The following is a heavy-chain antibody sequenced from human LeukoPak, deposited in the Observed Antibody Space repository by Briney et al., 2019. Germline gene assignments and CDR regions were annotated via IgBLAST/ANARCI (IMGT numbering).Heavy chain of an antibody. D-gene: IGHD4-23*01. CDR3: AKGAYGGNSLDS. CDR2: ISGSGGST. J-gene: IGHJ4*02. Sequence: GGSLRLSCAASGFTFSSYAMSWVRQAPGKGLEGVSAISGSGGSTYYADSVKGRFTISRGNSKNTLYLQMNSLRAEDTAVYSCAKGAYGGNSLDSWGQGTLVTVSS. CDR1: GFTFSSYA. V-gene: IGHV3-23*01.